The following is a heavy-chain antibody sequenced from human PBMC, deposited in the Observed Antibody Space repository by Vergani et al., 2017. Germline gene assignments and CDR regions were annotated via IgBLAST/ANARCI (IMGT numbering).Heavy chain of an antibody. J-gene: IGHJ6*02. CDR3: TTDPRYCGDGSGYWLRDHHYYGMDV. CDR1: GFSFRNAW. V-gene: IGHV3-15*07. Sequence: EVQLVESGAGIVKPGGSLRLSCVASGFSFRNAWMNWVRRTPGKGLEWVGRIKSKFDRGTTDYAAAVKGRFTISRDDSKNTVFLQMNGLKTEDIGVYYCTTDPRYCGDGSGYWLRDHHYYGMDVWGQGTTVTVSS. CDR2: IKSKFDRGTT. D-gene: IGHD2-21*01.